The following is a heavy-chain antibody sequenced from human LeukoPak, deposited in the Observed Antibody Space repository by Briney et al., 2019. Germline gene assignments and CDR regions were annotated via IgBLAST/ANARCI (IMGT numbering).Heavy chain of an antibody. D-gene: IGHD3-10*01. J-gene: IGHJ4*02. CDR3: AKDRITMVRGVIIHTFDY. CDR1: GFTFSSHG. V-gene: IGHV3-23*01. Sequence: GGSLRLSCAASGFTFSSHGMCWVRQAPGRGLEWVSSISIGGDTTYADSVKGRFTISRDNSKNTLYLQMNSLRAEDTAVYYCAKDRITMVRGVIIHTFDYWGQGTLVTVSS. CDR2: ISIGGDTT.